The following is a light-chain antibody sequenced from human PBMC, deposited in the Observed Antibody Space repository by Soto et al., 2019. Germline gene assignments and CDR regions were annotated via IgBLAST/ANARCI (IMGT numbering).Light chain of an antibody. CDR2: DAS. J-gene: IGKJ5*01. Sequence: IQLTQSTSSLSASVGDRVTITCRASQGISRALAWYQQKPGKAPKLLIYDASALEGGVPSRFSGSGSGTDFTLAISSLQPEDFATYYCQQFINYPITFGQGTRLEI. CDR1: QGISRA. V-gene: IGKV1D-13*01. CDR3: QQFINYPIT.